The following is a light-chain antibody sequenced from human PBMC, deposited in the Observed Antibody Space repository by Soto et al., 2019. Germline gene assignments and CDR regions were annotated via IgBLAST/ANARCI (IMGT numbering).Light chain of an antibody. CDR2: SNN. J-gene: IGLJ1*01. CDR1: NSNIGSNT. CDR3: AAWDDSLNGYV. Sequence: QPVLTQPPSASGTPGQRVTISCSGSNSNIGSNTVSWYQQLPGTAPKLLIYSNNQRPAGVPGRFSDSKSGTSASLAISGLQSEDEADYYCAAWDDSLNGYVFGTGTKLTVL. V-gene: IGLV1-44*01.